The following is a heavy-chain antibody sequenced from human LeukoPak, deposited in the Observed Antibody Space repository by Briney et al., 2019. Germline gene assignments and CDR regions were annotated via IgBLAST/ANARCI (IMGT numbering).Heavy chain of an antibody. D-gene: IGHD3-10*01. CDR2: INWNGGST. V-gene: IGHV3-20*01. J-gene: IGHJ4*02. CDR3: ARDSRRGYGSGSYN. Sequence: GGSLRLSCAASGFTFDDYGMSWVRQAPGKGLEWVSGINWNGGSTGYADSVKGRFTISRDNAKNSLYLQMNSLRAEDTALYHCARDSRRGYGSGSYNWGQGTLVTVSS. CDR1: GFTFDDYG.